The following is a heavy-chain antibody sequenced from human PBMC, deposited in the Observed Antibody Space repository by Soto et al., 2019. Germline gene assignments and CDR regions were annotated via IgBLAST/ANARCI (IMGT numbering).Heavy chain of an antibody. Sequence: ELQVVESGGGLVQPGGSLRLSCAASGFPFSTYWMSWVRQAPGKGLEWVANINQGGIEKYYVDSVKVLFTISRDDGKNLLYLQMNSLRAEDTAVYYCARMGYCTDASSYGLSVDFDYWGRGTLVTVSS. J-gene: IGHJ4*02. V-gene: IGHV3-7*01. D-gene: IGHD2-15*01. CDR3: ARMGYCTDASSYGLSVDFDY. CDR2: INQGGIEK. CDR1: GFPFSTYW.